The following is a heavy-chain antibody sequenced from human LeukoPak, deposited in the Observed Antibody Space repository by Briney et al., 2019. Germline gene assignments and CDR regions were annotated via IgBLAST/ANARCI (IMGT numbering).Heavy chain of an antibody. V-gene: IGHV3-33*01. Sequence: GGSLRLSCAASGFTFSSYGMHWVRQAPGKGLEWVALIWYDGSNKYYTDSVKGRLTISRDNSKNTLYLQMNGLRAEDTAIYYCAREGPRGNSQFDYWGQGTLVTVSS. J-gene: IGHJ4*02. CDR1: GFTFSSYG. CDR2: IWYDGSNK. D-gene: IGHD2/OR15-2a*01. CDR3: AREGPRGNSQFDY.